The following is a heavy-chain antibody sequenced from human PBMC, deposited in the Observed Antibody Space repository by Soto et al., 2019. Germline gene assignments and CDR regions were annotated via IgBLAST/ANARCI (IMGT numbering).Heavy chain of an antibody. D-gene: IGHD6-19*01. J-gene: IGHJ6*02. Sequence: GSLRLSCAASGFTFSSYAMSWVRQAPGKGLEWVSAISGSGGSTYYADSVKGRFTISRDNSKNTLYLQMNSLRAEDTAVYYCAKGASSGWYVNYYYYGMDVWGQGTTVTVSS. CDR3: AKGASSGWYVNYYYYGMDV. CDR1: GFTFSSYA. V-gene: IGHV3-23*01. CDR2: ISGSGGST.